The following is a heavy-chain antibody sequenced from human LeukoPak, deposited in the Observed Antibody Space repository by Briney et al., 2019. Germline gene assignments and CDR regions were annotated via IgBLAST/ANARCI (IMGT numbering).Heavy chain of an antibody. V-gene: IGHV5-51*01. CDR1: GYTFTSYW. CDR2: IYPDDSDT. D-gene: IGHD5/OR15-5a*01. CDR3: ARAVSPGYYFDY. Sequence: GASLKISCKGSGYTFTSYWIGWARQMPGKGLEWMGIIYPDDSDTRYSPSFQGQVTISADKSITTAYLQWSSLRASDTAMYFCARAVSPGYYFDYWGQGTLVTVSS. J-gene: IGHJ4*02.